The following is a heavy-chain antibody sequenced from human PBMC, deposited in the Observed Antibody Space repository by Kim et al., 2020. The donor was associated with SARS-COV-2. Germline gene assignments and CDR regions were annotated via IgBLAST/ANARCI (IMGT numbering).Heavy chain of an antibody. J-gene: IGHJ6*02. CDR3: ARDDDREWEPSKVGMDV. D-gene: IGHD1-26*01. Sequence: VKGRFTIARDNAKNTLYLQMNSLRAEDTAVYYCARDDDREWEPSKVGMDVWGQGTTLTVSS. V-gene: IGHV3-30*01.